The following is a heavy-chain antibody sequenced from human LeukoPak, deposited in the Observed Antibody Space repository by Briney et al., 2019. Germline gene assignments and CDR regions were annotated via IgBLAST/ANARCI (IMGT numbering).Heavy chain of an antibody. CDR2: ISSSSSTI. CDR3: ARVQTGYCSSTSCYTARWFDP. CDR1: GFTFSSYG. Sequence: GGSLRLSCAASGFTFSSYGMHWVRQAPGKGLEWVSYISSSSSTIYYADSVKGRFTISRDNAKNSLYLQMNSLRAEDTAVYYCARVQTGYCSSTSCYTARWFDPWGQGTLVTVSS. D-gene: IGHD2-2*01. V-gene: IGHV3-48*01. J-gene: IGHJ5*02.